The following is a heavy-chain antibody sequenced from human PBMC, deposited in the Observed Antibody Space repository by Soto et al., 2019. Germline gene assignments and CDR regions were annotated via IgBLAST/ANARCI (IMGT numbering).Heavy chain of an antibody. D-gene: IGHD1-26*01. CDR2: IDPTDSYT. CDR3: ATPLDTSGSSFFSWFDP. V-gene: IGHV5-10-1*01. J-gene: IGHJ5*02. CDR1: CYSFTRKG. Sequence: XESLKGSCQSACYSFTRKGISLALQMPGKGLEWMGRIDPTDSYTNYSPSFQGHVTISVDKSSSTAYVQWSSLKASDTAMYYCATPLDTSGSSFFSWFDPWGQGTLVTVS.